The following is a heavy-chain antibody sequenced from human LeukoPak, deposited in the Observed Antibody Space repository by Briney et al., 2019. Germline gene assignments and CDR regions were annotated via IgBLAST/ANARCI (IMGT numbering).Heavy chain of an antibody. CDR2: ISAYNGNT. V-gene: IGHV1-18*01. D-gene: IGHD3-22*01. J-gene: IGHJ4*02. CDR1: GYTFTSYG. Sequence: ASVKVSCKASGYTFTSYGISWVRQAPGQGLEWMGWISAYNGNTNYAQKLQGRVTMTTDTSTSTAYMELRSLRSDDTAVYYCARVLRYYYDSGGYYSFVYWGQGTLVTVSS. CDR3: ARVLRYYYDSGGYYSFVY.